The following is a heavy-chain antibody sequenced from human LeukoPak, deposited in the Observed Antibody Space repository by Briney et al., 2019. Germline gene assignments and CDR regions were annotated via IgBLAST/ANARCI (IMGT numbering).Heavy chain of an antibody. CDR2: IYHNGST. J-gene: IGHJ4*02. CDR3: ARGSTSYSSSWPLGY. D-gene: IGHD6-13*01. Sequence: SETLSLTCTVSGGSISSYYWSWTRQPPGKGLEWIGYIYHNGSTYYNPSFKSRVTISVDRSKNQFSLKLSSVTAADTAVYYCARGSTSYSSSWPLGYWGQGTLVTVSS. CDR1: GGSISSYY. V-gene: IGHV4-59*12.